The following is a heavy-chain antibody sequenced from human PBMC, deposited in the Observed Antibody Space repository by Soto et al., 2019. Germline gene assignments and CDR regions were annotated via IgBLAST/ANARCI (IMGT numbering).Heavy chain of an antibody. CDR3: ARRYGDCFDY. CDR1: GGSISSGDYY. Sequence: SETLSLTCTVSGGSISSGDYYWSWIRQPPGKGLEWIGYIFYSGSTYYNPSLKSRITISVDTSKNQFSLKLSSVTAADTAVYYCARRYGDCFDYWGQGTLVTVSS. CDR2: IFYSGST. V-gene: IGHV4-30-4*01. D-gene: IGHD4-17*01. J-gene: IGHJ4*02.